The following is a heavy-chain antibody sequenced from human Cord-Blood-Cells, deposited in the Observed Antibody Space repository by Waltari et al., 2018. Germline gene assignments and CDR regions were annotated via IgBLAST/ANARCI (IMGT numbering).Heavy chain of an antibody. CDR2: LRYDGRNK. V-gene: IGHV3-30*02. Sequence: QVQLVESGGGVVQPGGSLRLSCAASGFTFSSYGMHWVRQAPGKGLEWVAFLRYDGRNKYYADSVKGRFTISIDNSKNTLYLQMNSLRAEDTAVYYCAKERGRFSYAFDIWGQGTMVTVSS. CDR3: AKERGRFSYAFDI. D-gene: IGHD3-3*01. J-gene: IGHJ3*02. CDR1: GFTFSSYG.